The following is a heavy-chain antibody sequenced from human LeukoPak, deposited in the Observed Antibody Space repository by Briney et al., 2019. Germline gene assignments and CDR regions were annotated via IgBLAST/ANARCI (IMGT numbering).Heavy chain of an antibody. CDR1: GFTFSRYA. D-gene: IGHD3-22*01. J-gene: IGHJ4*02. V-gene: IGHV3-23*01. Sequence: GGSLRLSCAASGFTFSRYAMSWVRQAPGKGLEWVSAISGSGGSTYYADSVKGRFTISRDNSKNTLYLQMNSLRAEDTAVYYCAEDRRYYDSSGYYNWGQGTLVTVSS. CDR2: ISGSGGST. CDR3: AEDRRYYDSSGYYN.